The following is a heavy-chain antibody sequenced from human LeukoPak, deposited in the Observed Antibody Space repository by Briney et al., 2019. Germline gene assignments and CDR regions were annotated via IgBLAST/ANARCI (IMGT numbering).Heavy chain of an antibody. Sequence: ASVKVSCKASGYTFTSYDINWVRQATGQGLEWMGWMNPNSGNTGYAQKFQGRVTMTRNTSISTAYMELSSLRSEDTAVYYCARAKPLLSSSILKKTNWFDPWAREPWSPSPQ. V-gene: IGHV1-8*01. CDR2: MNPNSGNT. J-gene: IGHJ5*02. D-gene: IGHD6-6*01. CDR1: GYTFTSYD. CDR3: ARAKPLLSSSILKKTNWFDP.